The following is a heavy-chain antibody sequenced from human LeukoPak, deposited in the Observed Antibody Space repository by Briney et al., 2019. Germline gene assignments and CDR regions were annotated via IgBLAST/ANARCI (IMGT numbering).Heavy chain of an antibody. Sequence: PGGSLRLSCAASGFTVSDHHMDWVRQAPGKGLEWVARSRNKARSYTTEYAASVRGRFTISGDDSKDSLYLQMNSLETEDTAVYYCVRSPPGNVLDYWGQGTLVTVSS. CDR1: GFTVSDHH. J-gene: IGHJ4*02. CDR2: SRNKARSYTT. D-gene: IGHD2-8*01. V-gene: IGHV3-72*01. CDR3: VRSPPGNVLDY.